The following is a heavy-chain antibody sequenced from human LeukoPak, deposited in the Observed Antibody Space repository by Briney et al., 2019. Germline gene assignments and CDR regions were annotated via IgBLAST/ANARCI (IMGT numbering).Heavy chain of an antibody. CDR2: IKQDGSEK. V-gene: IGHV3-7*01. J-gene: IGHJ4*02. CDR1: GFTFSSYW. Sequence: GGSLRLSCAASGFTFSSYWMSWARQAPGKGLEWVANIKQDGSEKYYVDSVKGRFTISRDNAKNSLYLQMNSLRAEDTAVYYCASLYYYGSGSYLAYYFDYWGQGTLVTVSS. D-gene: IGHD3-10*01. CDR3: ASLYYYGSGSYLAYYFDY.